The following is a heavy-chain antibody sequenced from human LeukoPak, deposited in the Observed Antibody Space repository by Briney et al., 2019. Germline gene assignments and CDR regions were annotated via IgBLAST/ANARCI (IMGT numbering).Heavy chain of an antibody. CDR3: AKDIVGATTDDAFDI. J-gene: IGHJ3*02. Sequence: GGSLRLSCAASEFTFSSYAMQWVRQAPGKGLEWVSLISGDGGSTYYADSVKGRFTISRDNSKNSLYLQMNSLRTEDTALYYCAKDIVGATTDDAFDIWGQGTMVTVSS. V-gene: IGHV3-43*02. CDR2: ISGDGGST. D-gene: IGHD1-26*01. CDR1: EFTFSSYA.